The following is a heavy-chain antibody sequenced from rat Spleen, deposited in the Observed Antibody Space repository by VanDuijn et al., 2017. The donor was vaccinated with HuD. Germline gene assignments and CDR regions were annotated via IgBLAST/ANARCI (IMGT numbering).Heavy chain of an antibody. CDR2: FTYDGSTT. CDR1: GFTFSNYG. Sequence: EVQLVESGGGLVQPGRSLKLSCAASGFTFSNYGMAWVRQAPTKGLEWVATFTYDGSTTYYRDSVKGRFTISRDNAKSTLYLQMDSLRSEDTATYYCARHVDYSSYTDWFAYWGQGVMVTVSS. V-gene: IGHV5-29*01. J-gene: IGHJ2*01. CDR3: ARHVDYSSYTDWFAY. D-gene: IGHD1-2*01.